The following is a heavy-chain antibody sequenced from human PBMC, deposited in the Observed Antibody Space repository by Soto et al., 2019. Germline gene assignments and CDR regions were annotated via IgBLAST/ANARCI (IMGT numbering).Heavy chain of an antibody. CDR1: GFIFRTYG. CDR3: ANGRYSSPPGMDV. V-gene: IGHV3-30*18. J-gene: IGHJ6*02. Sequence: GGSLRLSCSASGFIFRTYGMHWVRQAPGKGLEWVALILNDGSSEYYADSVKGRFTISRDNSKNMLYLQMNSLRVEDTAMYYCANGRYSSPPGMDVWGQGTTVTVSS. CDR2: ILNDGSSE. D-gene: IGHD2-15*01.